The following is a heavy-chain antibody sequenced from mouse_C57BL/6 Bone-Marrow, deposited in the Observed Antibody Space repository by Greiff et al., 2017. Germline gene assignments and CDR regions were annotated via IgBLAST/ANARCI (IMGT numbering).Heavy chain of an antibody. CDR3: ARPPRTGTPWFAY. V-gene: IGHV5-17*01. J-gene: IGHJ3*01. Sequence: EVKLMESGGGLVKPGGSLKLSCAASGFTFSDYGMHWVRQAPEKGLEWVAYISSGSSTIYYADTVKGRFTISRDNAKNTLFLQMTSLRSEDTAMYYCARPPRTGTPWFAYWGQGTLVTVSA. CDR1: GFTFSDYG. CDR2: ISSGSSTI. D-gene: IGHD4-1*01.